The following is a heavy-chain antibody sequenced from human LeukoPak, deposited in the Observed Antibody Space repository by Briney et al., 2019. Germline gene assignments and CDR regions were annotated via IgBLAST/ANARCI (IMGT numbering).Heavy chain of an antibody. CDR2: IHPGDSDT. V-gene: IGHV5-51*01. J-gene: IGHJ4*02. CDR1: GYSFTNYW. CDR3: ARQGGFHSMGVTSSSGYKDY. D-gene: IGHD3-22*01. Sequence: GESLKISCKGSGYSFTNYWMGWVRQMPGKGLEWMGIIHPGDSDTRYSPSFQGQVTISADKSISTTYLQWSSLKASDTAMYYCARQGGFHSMGVTSSSGYKDYWGQGTLVTVSS.